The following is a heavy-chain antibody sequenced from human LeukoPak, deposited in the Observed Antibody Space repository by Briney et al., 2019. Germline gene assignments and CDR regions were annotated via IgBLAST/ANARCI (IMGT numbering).Heavy chain of an antibody. V-gene: IGHV3-9*01. J-gene: IGHJ3*02. CDR1: GFTFDDYA. CDR2: ISWNSDSV. CDR3: AKRALRGINSAFDI. Sequence: GRSLRLSCAASGFTFDDYAMHWVRQAPGKGLEWVSGISWNSDSVGYADSVKGRFTISRDNAKNSLYLQMNSLRAEDTALYYCAKRALRGINSAFDIWGQGTMVTVSS. D-gene: IGHD3-10*01.